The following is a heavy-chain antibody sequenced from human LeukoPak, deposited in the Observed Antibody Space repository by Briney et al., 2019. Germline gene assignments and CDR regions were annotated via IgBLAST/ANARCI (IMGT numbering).Heavy chain of an antibody. CDR1: GFTVSSYW. V-gene: IGHV3-7*03. J-gene: IGHJ6*02. CDR2: IKQDGSEK. D-gene: IGHD3-10*01. CDR3: ARFSGSAYYYYGMDV. Sequence: GGSLRLSCAASGFTVSSYWMSWVRQTPGKWLEWVANIKQDGSEKYYVDSVKGRFTISRDNAKNSLYLQMNSLRAEDTAVYYCARFSGSAYYYYGMDVWGQGTTVTVSS.